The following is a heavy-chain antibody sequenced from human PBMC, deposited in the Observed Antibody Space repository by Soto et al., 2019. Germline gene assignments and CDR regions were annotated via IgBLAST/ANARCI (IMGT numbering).Heavy chain of an antibody. CDR1: GFNFSSYA. V-gene: IGHV3-23*01. CDR2: ISAGGSTT. D-gene: IGHD3-10*01. CDR3: GRYSYSLGRYFDY. Sequence: EVQLLQSGGGLIQPGGSLRLSCAASGFNFSSYAMTWVRQAPGKGLEWVSVISAGGSTTYYADSVEGRFTIPRDNSKNTLFLQLNSLRAEDTAVYYCGRYSYSLGRYFDYWGQGTLVTVSS. J-gene: IGHJ4*02.